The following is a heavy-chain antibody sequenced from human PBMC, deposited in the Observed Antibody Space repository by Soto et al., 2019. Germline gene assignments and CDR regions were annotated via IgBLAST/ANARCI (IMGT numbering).Heavy chain of an antibody. CDR3: ARGRRAGWFDP. J-gene: IGHJ5*02. Sequence: TSETLCLTCAVYGGSFSGYYWSWIRQPPGKGLEWVGEINHSGSTNYNPSLKSRVTISVDTSKNQFSLKLSYVTAADTAVYYCARGRRAGWFDPWGQGTLVTVS. CDR2: INHSGST. D-gene: IGHD3-10*01. CDR1: GGSFSGYY. V-gene: IGHV4-34*01.